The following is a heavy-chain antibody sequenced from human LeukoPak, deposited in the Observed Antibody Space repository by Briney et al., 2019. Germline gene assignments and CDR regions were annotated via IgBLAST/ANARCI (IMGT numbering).Heavy chain of an antibody. J-gene: IGHJ4*02. CDR3: ARTTVTVSHFDY. CDR1: GGSIRFYY. Sequence: SETLSLTCTVSGGSIRFYYWSWIRQPPGKGLEWIGYIYYSGTTNYNPSLKSRVTISVDTSKNQFSLRLNSVTAADTAVYYCARTTVTVSHFDYWGQGTLVTVSS. D-gene: IGHD4-17*01. CDR2: IYYSGTT. V-gene: IGHV4-59*08.